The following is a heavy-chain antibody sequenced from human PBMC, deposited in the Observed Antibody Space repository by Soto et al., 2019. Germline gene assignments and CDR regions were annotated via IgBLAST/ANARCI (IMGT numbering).Heavy chain of an antibody. Sequence: GGSLRLSCAASGFTFSSYSMNWVRQAPGKGLEWVSYISSSSSTIYYADSVKGRFTISRDNAKNSLYLQMNSLRDEDTAVYYCARNYYDSSGYFLDWFDPWGQGTLVTSPQ. CDR1: GFTFSSYS. D-gene: IGHD3-22*01. CDR2: ISSSSSTI. J-gene: IGHJ5*02. V-gene: IGHV3-48*02. CDR3: ARNYYDSSGYFLDWFDP.